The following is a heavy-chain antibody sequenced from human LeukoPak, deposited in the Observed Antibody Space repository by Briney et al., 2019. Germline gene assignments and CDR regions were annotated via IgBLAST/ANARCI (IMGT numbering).Heavy chain of an antibody. V-gene: IGHV3-74*01. CDR1: GFTFSSYA. CDR2: ISTDGTNT. CDR3: ARGVEYPGNY. J-gene: IGHJ4*02. D-gene: IGHD1-14*01. Sequence: PGGSLRLSCAASGFTFSSYAMSWVRQAPGKGLVWVSRISTDGTNTSYADSVKGRFTISRDNAKNTVYLQMNSLRAEDTAMYYCARGVEYPGNYWGQGTLVTVSS.